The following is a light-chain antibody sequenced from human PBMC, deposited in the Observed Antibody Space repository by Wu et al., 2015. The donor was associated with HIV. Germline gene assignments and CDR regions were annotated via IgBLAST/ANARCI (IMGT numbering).Light chain of an antibody. CDR3: QQRATWPLT. Sequence: EIVMTQSPATLSVSPGERATLSCRASQSVSSNLAWYQQKPGQAPRLLIYGASSRATGIPDRFSGSGSGTDFTLTISSLEPEDFAVYYCQQRATWPLTFGGGTRLEIK. CDR2: GAS. J-gene: IGKJ4*01. V-gene: IGKV3D-15*01. CDR1: QSVSSN.